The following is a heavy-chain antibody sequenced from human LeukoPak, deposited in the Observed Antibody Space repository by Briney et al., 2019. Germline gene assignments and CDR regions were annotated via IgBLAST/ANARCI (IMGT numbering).Heavy chain of an antibody. V-gene: IGHV1-2*02. Sequence: ASVKVSCKASGYTFTGYYMHWVRQAPGQGLEWMGWINPNSGGTNYAQKFQGRVTMTRDTPISTAYMELSRLRSDDTAVYYCARDTRGYSGYGSDYWGQGTLVTVSS. D-gene: IGHD5-12*01. CDR1: GYTFTGYY. CDR2: INPNSGGT. J-gene: IGHJ4*02. CDR3: ARDTRGYSGYGSDY.